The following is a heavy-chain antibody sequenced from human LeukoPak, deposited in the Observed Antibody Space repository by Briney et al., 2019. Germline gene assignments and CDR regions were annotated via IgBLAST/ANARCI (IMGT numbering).Heavy chain of an antibody. CDR2: IYYSGST. CDR3: ARSAVVAANLLNYYYGMDV. Sequence: PSETLSLTCTVSGGSISSYYWSWIRQPPGKGLEWIGYIYYSGSTNYNPSLKSRVTISVDTSKNQFSLKLSSVTAADTAVYYCARSAVVAANLLNYYYGMDVWGQGTTVTVSS. V-gene: IGHV4-59*01. D-gene: IGHD2-15*01. J-gene: IGHJ6*02. CDR1: GGSISSYY.